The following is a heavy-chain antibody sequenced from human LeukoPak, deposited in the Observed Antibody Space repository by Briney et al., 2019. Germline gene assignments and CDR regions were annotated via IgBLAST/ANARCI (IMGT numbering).Heavy chain of an antibody. V-gene: IGHV3-30-3*01. CDR3: ARGAYRISWPGIDY. J-gene: IGHJ4*02. Sequence: PGGSLRLSCAASGFTFSSYAMHWVRQAPGKGLEWVAVISYDGSNKYYADSVKGRFTISRDNSKNTLYLQMNSLRVEDTAIYYCARGAYRISWPGIDYWGQGTLVTVSS. CDR1: GFTFSSYA. D-gene: IGHD3-16*02. CDR2: ISYDGSNK.